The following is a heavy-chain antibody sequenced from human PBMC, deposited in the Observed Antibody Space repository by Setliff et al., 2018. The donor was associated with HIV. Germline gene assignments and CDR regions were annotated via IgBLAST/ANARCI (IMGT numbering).Heavy chain of an antibody. Sequence: PSETLSLTCAVYGQSISGYYWSWIRQTPGKGLEWIGEINHGGDTNYNPSLKSRVTISVGSSYNHFSLKLSSVTAADTGVYYCARDAPTVYANGWFDPWGQGTLVTVSS. J-gene: IGHJ5*02. CDR2: INHGGDT. D-gene: IGHD2-8*01. CDR3: ARDAPTVYANGWFDP. CDR1: GQSISGYY. V-gene: IGHV4-34*01.